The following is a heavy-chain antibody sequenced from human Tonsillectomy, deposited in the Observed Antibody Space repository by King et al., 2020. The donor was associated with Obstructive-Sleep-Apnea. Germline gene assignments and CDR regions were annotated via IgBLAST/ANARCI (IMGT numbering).Heavy chain of an antibody. CDR1: GDSISTSYY. D-gene: IGHD2-21*01. V-gene: IGHV4-39*07. CDR3: ARGPSLGEENDY. J-gene: IGHJ4*02. Sequence: QLQESGPGLVKPSETLSLTCTVSGDSISTSYYWTWLRQPPGKGREWIGTIYYSGSTYYNPSLKSRVTISVDTSKNQFSLNRSSVTAADTAVFYCARGPSLGEENDYWGQGTLVTVSS. CDR2: IYYSGST.